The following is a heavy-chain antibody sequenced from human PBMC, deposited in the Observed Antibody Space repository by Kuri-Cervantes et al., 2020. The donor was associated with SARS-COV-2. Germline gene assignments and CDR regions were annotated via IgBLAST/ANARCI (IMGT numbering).Heavy chain of an antibody. CDR2: IHYSGST. Sequence: GSLRLSCTVPGGSISSSSYYWGWIRQPPGKGLEWIGSIHYSGSTYYNPSLKSRVTISVDTSKNQFSLKLSSVTAADTAVYYCAREARDYYDTSGYLDYWGQGFLVTVSS. V-gene: IGHV4-39*02. CDR3: AREARDYYDTSGYLDY. J-gene: IGHJ4*02. D-gene: IGHD3-22*01. CDR1: GGSISSSSYY.